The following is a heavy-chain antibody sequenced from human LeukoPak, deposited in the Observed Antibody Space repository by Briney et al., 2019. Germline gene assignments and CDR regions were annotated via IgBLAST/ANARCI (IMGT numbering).Heavy chain of an antibody. CDR1: GITLGEYA. Sequence: PGGSLRLSCTASGITLGEYAMNCVRPAPGKRVEWVGFIRSKAYAGKTDYAASVKGRFTISRDDSKSIAYLQMSSLKTEDTAVYYCTSPPMTTVTRGPFDIWGQGTMVTVSS. D-gene: IGHD4-17*01. J-gene: IGHJ3*02. V-gene: IGHV3-49*04. CDR3: TSPPMTTVTRGPFDI. CDR2: IRSKAYAGKT.